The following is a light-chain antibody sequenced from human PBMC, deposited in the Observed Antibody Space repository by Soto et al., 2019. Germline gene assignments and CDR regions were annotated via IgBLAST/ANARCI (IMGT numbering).Light chain of an antibody. CDR3: CSYAGSSTWV. CDR1: SSDVGSYNF. Sequence: QSALTQPASVSGSPGQSITISWTGTSSDVGSYNFVSWYQQHPGKAPKLMIYEGSKRPSGVSNRFSGSKSGNTASLTISGLQAEDEADYYCCSYAGSSTWVFGGGTKLTVL. J-gene: IGLJ3*02. CDR2: EGS. V-gene: IGLV2-23*01.